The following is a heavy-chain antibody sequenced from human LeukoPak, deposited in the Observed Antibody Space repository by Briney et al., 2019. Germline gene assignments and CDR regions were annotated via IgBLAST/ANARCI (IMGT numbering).Heavy chain of an antibody. Sequence: ASVKVSCKASGYTFPSYFMHWVRQAPGQGLEWMGIINPTGGSTTYAQKFQGRVTMTRDTSTSTVYMELSSLRSEDTAVYYCAILEGATITNWGQGTLVTVSS. V-gene: IGHV1-46*01. CDR1: GYTFPSYF. D-gene: IGHD1-26*01. CDR2: INPTGGST. J-gene: IGHJ4*02. CDR3: AILEGATITN.